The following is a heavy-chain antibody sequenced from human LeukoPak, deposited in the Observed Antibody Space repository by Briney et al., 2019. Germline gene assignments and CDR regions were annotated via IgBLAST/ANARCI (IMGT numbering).Heavy chain of an antibody. CDR1: GGSISSGDYY. Sequence: SETLSLTCTVSGGSISSGDYYWSWIRQPPGKGLEWIGYIYYSGSTYYNPSPKSRVTISVDTSKNQFSLKLSSVTAADAAVYYCARDRGGVIPRAFDIWGQGTMVTVSS. D-gene: IGHD2-15*01. V-gene: IGHV4-30-4*01. J-gene: IGHJ3*02. CDR2: IYYSGST. CDR3: ARDRGGVIPRAFDI.